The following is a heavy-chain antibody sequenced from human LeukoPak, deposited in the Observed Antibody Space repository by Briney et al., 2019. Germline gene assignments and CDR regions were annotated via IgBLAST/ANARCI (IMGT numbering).Heavy chain of an antibody. CDR2: INPNSGGT. V-gene: IGHV1-2*02. D-gene: IGHD2-2*01. J-gene: IGHJ4*02. CDR3: ARGGPDIVVVPAASTDIVATIGDY. Sequence: GASVKVSCKASGYTFTGYYMHWVRQAPGQGLEWMGWINPNSGGTNYAQKFQGRVTMTRDTSISTAYMELSRLRSDDTAVYYCARGGPDIVVVPAASTDIVATIGDYWGQGTLVTVSS. CDR1: GYTFTGYY.